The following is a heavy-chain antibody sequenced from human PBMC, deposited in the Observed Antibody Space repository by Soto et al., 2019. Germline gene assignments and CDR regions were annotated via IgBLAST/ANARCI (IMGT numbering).Heavy chain of an antibody. V-gene: IGHV5-10-1*01. Sequence: GESLKISCKGSGYSFTSYWISWVRQMPGKGLEWMGRIDPSDSYTNYSPSFRGHVTISADKSISTAYLRWSSLKASDTAMYYCAKRGYSGYDKGYYYYGMDVWGQGTTVTVSS. J-gene: IGHJ6*02. CDR3: AKRGYSGYDKGYYYYGMDV. CDR2: IDPSDSYT. CDR1: GYSFTSYW. D-gene: IGHD5-12*01.